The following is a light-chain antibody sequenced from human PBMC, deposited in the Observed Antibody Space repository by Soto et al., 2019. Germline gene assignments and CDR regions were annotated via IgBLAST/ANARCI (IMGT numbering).Light chain of an antibody. V-gene: IGKV3-20*01. J-gene: IGKJ3*01. CDR2: GAS. Sequence: EIVLTQSPGTLSLSPGERATLSCRASQSVSSSYLAWYQQKPGQAPRLLIYGASSRATGIPDRFSGSGSGTDFTLTISRLEPEDFAVYYCQQYGRSLFGPGTKEDIK. CDR3: QQYGRSL. CDR1: QSVSSSY.